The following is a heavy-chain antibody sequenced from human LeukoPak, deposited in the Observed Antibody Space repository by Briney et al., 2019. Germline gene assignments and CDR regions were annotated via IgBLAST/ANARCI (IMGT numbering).Heavy chain of an antibody. CDR3: ARVENSYGSSRVDY. CDR1: GGPISSYY. Sequence: SETLSLTCAVSGGPISSYYWGWIRQPPGKGLEWIGSIYYSGSTYYNPSLKSRVTISVDTSKNQFSLKLSSVTAADTAVYYCARVENSYGSSRVDYWGQGTLVTVSS. V-gene: IGHV4-39*07. D-gene: IGHD5-18*01. CDR2: IYYSGST. J-gene: IGHJ4*02.